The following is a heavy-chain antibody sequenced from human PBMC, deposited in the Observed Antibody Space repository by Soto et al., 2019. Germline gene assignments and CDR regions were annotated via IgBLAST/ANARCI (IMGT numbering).Heavy chain of an antibody. J-gene: IGHJ6*02. CDR2: ISGSADST. CDR1: GSSFSSFA. Sequence: EVQLLESGGGFIHPGGSLRLSCAASGSSFSSFAMNWVRQAPGKGLEWVPIISGSADSTFYADSVKGRFTISRDNSKSTLYLQINSLRAEDTAVYYCAKTRGAMIYAISVYGMDVWGQGTTVTVSS. V-gene: IGHV3-23*01. D-gene: IGHD2-8*01. CDR3: AKTRGAMIYAISVYGMDV.